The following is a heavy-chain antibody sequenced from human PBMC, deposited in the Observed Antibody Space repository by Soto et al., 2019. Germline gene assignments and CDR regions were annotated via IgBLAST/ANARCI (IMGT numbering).Heavy chain of an antibody. J-gene: IGHJ4*02. D-gene: IGHD3-22*01. CDR2: IDHSGTT. CDR1: GGSFSDYY. V-gene: IGHV4-34*01. CDR3: ARTPYDSSGYYFDY. Sequence: PSETLSLTCAVYGGSFSDYYWSWIRQPPGKGLVWIGEIDHSGTTNSNPSLRPRVTMSVDTSKNQFSLKLSPVTAADTAVYYCARTPYDSSGYYFDYWAQGTLVTVSS.